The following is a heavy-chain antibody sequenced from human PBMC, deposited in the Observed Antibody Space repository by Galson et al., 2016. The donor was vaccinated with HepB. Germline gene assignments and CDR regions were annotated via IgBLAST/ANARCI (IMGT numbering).Heavy chain of an antibody. Sequence: SLRLSCAASGFTFSDSAMHWVRQAPGKGLEWVSSISGSGAITFYADSVKGRFTISRDNSRFTLFLQMNSLRAEDTAIYYCVRDLPPYPLDYWGQGTLVTVSS. V-gene: IGHV3-23*01. CDR1: GFTFSDSA. CDR2: ISGSGAIT. CDR3: VRDLPPYPLDY. J-gene: IGHJ4*02.